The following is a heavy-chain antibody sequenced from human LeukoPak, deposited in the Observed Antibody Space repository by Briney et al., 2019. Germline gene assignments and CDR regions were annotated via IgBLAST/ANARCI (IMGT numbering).Heavy chain of an antibody. CDR1: GFTFSSYS. CDR3: ARGARKLHSSSTLYYFDY. V-gene: IGHV3-21*01. D-gene: IGHD6-6*01. J-gene: IGHJ4*02. CDR2: ISSSSSYI. Sequence: GGSLRLSCAASGFTFSSYSMNWVRQAPGKGLEWVSSISSSSSYIYYADSVKGRFTISRDNAKNSLYLQMNSLRAEDTAVYYCARGARKLHSSSTLYYFDYWGQGTLVTVSS.